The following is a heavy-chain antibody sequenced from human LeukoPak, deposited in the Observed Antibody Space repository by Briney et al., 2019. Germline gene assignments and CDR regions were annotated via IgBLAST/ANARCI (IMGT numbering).Heavy chain of an antibody. Sequence: ASVKVSCKASGYTFTSYGISWVRQAPGQGLEWMGWISAYNGNTNYAQKLQGRVTVTTDTSTSTAYMELRSLRSDDTAVYYCARDRLLRYFDWAAYDAFDIWGQGTMVTVSS. CDR2: ISAYNGNT. J-gene: IGHJ3*02. V-gene: IGHV1-18*04. CDR1: GYTFTSYG. CDR3: ARDRLLRYFDWAAYDAFDI. D-gene: IGHD3-9*01.